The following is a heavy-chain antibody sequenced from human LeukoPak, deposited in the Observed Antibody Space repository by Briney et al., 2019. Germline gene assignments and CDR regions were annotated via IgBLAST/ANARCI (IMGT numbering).Heavy chain of an antibody. CDR1: GGTFSSYA. CDR3: AGGLEYYDSSGYLTTPFDY. CDR2: IIPIFGTA. D-gene: IGHD3-22*01. J-gene: IGHJ4*02. V-gene: IGHV1-69*05. Sequence: SVKVSCKASGGTFSSYAISWVRQAPGQGLEWMGRIIPIFGTANYAQKFQGRVTITTDESTSTAYMELSSLRSEDTAVYYCAGGLEYYDSSGYLTTPFDYWGQGTLVTVSS.